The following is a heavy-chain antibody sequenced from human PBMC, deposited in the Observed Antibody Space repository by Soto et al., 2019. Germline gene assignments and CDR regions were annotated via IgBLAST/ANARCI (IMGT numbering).Heavy chain of an antibody. CDR3: ARHSHSASFYWAFDI. CDR2: IYYSGIT. D-gene: IGHD1-26*01. V-gene: IGHV4-31*03. CDR1: GASISSGGYY. Sequence: SESLSLTCTVSGASISSGGYYWTWIRQHPGKGLEWIGYIYYSGITYYNPSLKSRVTISVDTSKNQFSLNLSSVTASDTAMYYCARHSHSASFYWAFDIWGRGTMVTVSS. J-gene: IGHJ3*02.